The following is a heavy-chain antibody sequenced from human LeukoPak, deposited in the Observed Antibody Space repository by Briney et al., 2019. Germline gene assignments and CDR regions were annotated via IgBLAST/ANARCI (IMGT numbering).Heavy chain of an antibody. CDR1: GFTFNNYA. Sequence: PGGSLRLSCAASGFTFNNYAMSWVRQAPGKGLEWVSAISGSGGRTYYADSVKGRFTISRDNSKNTLYLQMNSLRAEDTAVYYCARERQGIAEAGYFDYWGQGTLVTVSP. D-gene: IGHD6-19*01. CDR2: ISGSGGRT. CDR3: ARERQGIAEAGYFDY. J-gene: IGHJ4*02. V-gene: IGHV3-23*01.